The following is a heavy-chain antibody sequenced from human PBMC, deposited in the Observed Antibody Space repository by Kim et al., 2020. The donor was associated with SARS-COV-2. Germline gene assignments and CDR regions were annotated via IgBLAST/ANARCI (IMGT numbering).Heavy chain of an antibody. J-gene: IGHJ5*02. CDR1: GHTLTELS. CDR2: FDPQYGET. Sequence: ASVKVSCKVSGHTLTELSMHWVRQTPGKGLEWMANFDPQYGETIYAKAFQGRVSMTEDTSTKTAYLEVSGLRSEDTAVYYFATESFFGTVIYAFHSWGQG. V-gene: IGHV1-24*01. D-gene: IGHD3-3*01. CDR3: ATESFFGTVIYAFHS.